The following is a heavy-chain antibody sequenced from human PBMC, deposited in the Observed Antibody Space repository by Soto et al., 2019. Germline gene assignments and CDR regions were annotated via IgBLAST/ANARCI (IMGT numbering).Heavy chain of an antibody. CDR3: AREGGGGCNFDY. D-gene: IGHD2-15*01. V-gene: IGHV3-66*01. Sequence: GGSLRLSCAASGVTVSSNYMSWVRQAPGKGLEWVSVIYSGGSTYYADSVKGRFTISRDNSKNTLYLQMHSLRAEDTAVYYCAREGGGGCNFDYWGQGTLVTVSS. CDR1: GVTVSSNY. CDR2: IYSGGST. J-gene: IGHJ4*02.